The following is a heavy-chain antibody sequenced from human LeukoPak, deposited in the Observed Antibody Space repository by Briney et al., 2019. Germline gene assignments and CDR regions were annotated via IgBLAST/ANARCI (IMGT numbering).Heavy chain of an antibody. D-gene: IGHD3-22*01. V-gene: IGHV3-23*01. CDR3: ARTYYYDSSGYYPLGY. J-gene: IGHJ4*02. Sequence: GGSLRLSCAASGFTFSSFALSWVLQAPGKGLEWVSSISGSGDSTYYMESVKGRFTISRDNSENTLYLQMNSLRADDTAVYYCARTYYYDSSGYYPLGYWGQGTLVTVSS. CDR1: GFTFSSFA. CDR2: ISGSGDST.